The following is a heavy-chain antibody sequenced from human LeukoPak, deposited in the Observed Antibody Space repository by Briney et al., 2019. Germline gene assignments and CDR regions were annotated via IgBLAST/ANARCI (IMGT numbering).Heavy chain of an antibody. CDR3: ARRGTWFDP. CDR2: IYTSGST. D-gene: IGHD3-10*01. J-gene: IGHJ5*02. V-gene: IGHV4-4*09. CDR1: GGSFNSFF. Sequence: SETLSLTCTVSGGSFNSFFWSWIRQPPGKGLEWIGYIYTSGSTYYSPSLKSRVTISLDTSKNQFSLKLISVTAADTAVYYCARRGTWFDPWGQGTLVNVSS.